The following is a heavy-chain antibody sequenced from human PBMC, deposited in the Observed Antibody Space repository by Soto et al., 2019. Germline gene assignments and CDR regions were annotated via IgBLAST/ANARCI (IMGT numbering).Heavy chain of an antibody. CDR2: INPNSGGT. J-gene: IGHJ6*02. CDR1: GYTFTGAY. D-gene: IGHD3-10*01. V-gene: IGHV1-2*02. CDR3: ARDFTTSSYGVEV. Sequence: WASVKVSCKASGYTFTGAYIHWVRQAPGQGLEWMGCINPNSGGTEFAQKFQGRVTVTRDTSITTVYMEMNRLRSDDTGVYYCARDFTTSSYGVEVWGQGTAVTVSS.